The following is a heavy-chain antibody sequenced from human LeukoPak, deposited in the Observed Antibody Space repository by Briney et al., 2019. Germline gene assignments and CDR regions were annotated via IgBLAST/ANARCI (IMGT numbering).Heavy chain of an antibody. Sequence: NPGGSLRLSCAASGFTFSSYSMNWVRQAPGKGLEWVSSISSSSNYIYYADSVKGRFTISRDNAKNSLYLQMNSLRAEDTAVYYCARGGTYYYYYYMDVWGKGTTVTVSS. CDR1: GFTFSSYS. V-gene: IGHV3-21*01. CDR3: ARGGTYYYYYYMDV. J-gene: IGHJ6*03. CDR2: ISSSSNYI.